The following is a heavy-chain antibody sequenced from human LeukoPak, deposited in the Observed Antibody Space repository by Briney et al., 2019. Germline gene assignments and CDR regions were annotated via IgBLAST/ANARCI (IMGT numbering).Heavy chain of an antibody. CDR3: AREADYSGYDF. V-gene: IGHV1-69*13. CDR1: GYTFTSYG. D-gene: IGHD5-12*01. CDR2: IIPIFGTA. J-gene: IGHJ4*02. Sequence: ASVKVSCKASGYTFTSYGISWVRQAPGQGLEWMGGIIPIFGTANYAQKFQGRVTITADESTSTAYMELSSLRSEDTAVYYCAREADYSGYDFGGQGTLVTVSS.